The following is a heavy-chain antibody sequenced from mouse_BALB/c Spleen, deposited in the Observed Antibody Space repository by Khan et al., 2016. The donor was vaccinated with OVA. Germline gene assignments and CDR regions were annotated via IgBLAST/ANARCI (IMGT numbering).Heavy chain of an antibody. Sequence: VQLKQSGPELMKPGASVNISCKASGYLFTSYYIHWVKQSHGKSLEWIGYIDPFNGGTDYNQKFKGKATLTVDKSSNTAYMHLSSLTSEDSAVYYCARGTFDYWGQGTLVTVSA. CDR1: GYLFTSYY. D-gene: IGHD3-3*01. J-gene: IGHJ3*01. CDR2: IDPFNGGT. V-gene: IGHV1S135*01. CDR3: ARGTFDY.